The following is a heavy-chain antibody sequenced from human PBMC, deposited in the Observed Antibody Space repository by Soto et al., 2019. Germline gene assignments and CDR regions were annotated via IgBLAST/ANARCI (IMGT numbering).Heavy chain of an antibody. V-gene: IGHV4-59*01. CDR3: ARDHPASSWFDY. CDR2: IYYSGST. J-gene: IGHJ4*02. CDR1: VYFGTYY. Sequence: SETLSLTCAGVYFGTYYWGWIRQPPGKGLEWLGYIYYSGSTNYNPSLKGRVTISVDTSKNQFSLNLNSVTAADTAVYYCARDHPASSWFDYWGQGSLVTVSS. D-gene: IGHD6-13*01.